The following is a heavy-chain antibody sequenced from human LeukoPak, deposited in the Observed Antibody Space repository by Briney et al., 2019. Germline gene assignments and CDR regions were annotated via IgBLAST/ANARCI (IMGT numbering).Heavy chain of an antibody. D-gene: IGHD4-17*01. V-gene: IGHV4-59*08. CDR3: ARVNLVSPLRGDYDNLFDY. CDR1: GGSISSYY. Sequence: SETLSLTCTVSGGSISSYYWSWIRQPPGKGLEWIGYIYYSGSTNYNPSLKSRVTISVDTSKNQFSLKLSSVTAADTAVYYCARVNLVSPLRGDYDNLFDYWGQGTLVTVSS. J-gene: IGHJ4*02. CDR2: IYYSGST.